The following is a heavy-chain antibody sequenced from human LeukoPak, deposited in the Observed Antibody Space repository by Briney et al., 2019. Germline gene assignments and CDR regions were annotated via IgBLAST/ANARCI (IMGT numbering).Heavy chain of an antibody. D-gene: IGHD6-13*01. CDR2: ISSSSSYI. J-gene: IGHJ4*02. CDR1: GFAFSSYS. V-gene: IGHV3-21*01. Sequence: PGGSLRLSCAASGFAFSSYSMNWVRQAPGKGLEWVSSISSSSSYIYYADSVKGRFTISRDNAKNSLYLQMNSLRAEDTAVYYCASIAAAGRSYDHWGQGTLVTVSS. CDR3: ASIAAAGRSYDH.